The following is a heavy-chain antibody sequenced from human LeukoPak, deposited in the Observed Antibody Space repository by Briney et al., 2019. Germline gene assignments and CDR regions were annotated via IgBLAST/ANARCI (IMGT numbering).Heavy chain of an antibody. CDR2: ISGSGGST. CDR1: GFTFSSYA. V-gene: IGHV3-23*01. D-gene: IGHD4-17*01. CDR3: AKAMSMTTVTNFDY. J-gene: IGHJ4*02. Sequence: GGSLRLSCAASGFTFSSYAMSWVRQAPGKGLEWVSAISGSGGSTYYADSVKGRFTISRDNSENTLYLQMNSLRAEDTAVYYCAKAMSMTTVTNFDYWGQGTLVTVSS.